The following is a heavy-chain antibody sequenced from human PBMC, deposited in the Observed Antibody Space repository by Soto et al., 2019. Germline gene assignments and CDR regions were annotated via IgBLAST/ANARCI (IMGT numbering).Heavy chain of an antibody. D-gene: IGHD1-26*01. V-gene: IGHV1-2*02. CDR2: INPDSGGS. J-gene: IGHJ5*02. CDR3: ARDGGGGGSYYSIDL. CDR1: GYSFSDHY. Sequence: QVQLVQSGADVKKPGASVKVSCKASGYSFSDHYIHWVRQAPGQGLEWMGWINPDSGGSNNAQKFEDRVIMTSDTSINTVYVELSGLRSDDIAVYYCARDGGGGGSYYSIDLWGPGTLVTVS.